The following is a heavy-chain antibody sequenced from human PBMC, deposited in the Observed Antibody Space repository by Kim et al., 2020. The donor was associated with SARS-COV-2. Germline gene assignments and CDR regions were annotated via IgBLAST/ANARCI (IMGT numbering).Heavy chain of an antibody. CDR3: ARRPLGDYYYYYGMDV. Sequence: SFQGQVTISADKSISTAYLQWSSLKASDTAMYYCARRPLGDYYYYYGMDVWGQGTTVTVSS. J-gene: IGHJ6*02. D-gene: IGHD2-21*02. V-gene: IGHV5-51*01.